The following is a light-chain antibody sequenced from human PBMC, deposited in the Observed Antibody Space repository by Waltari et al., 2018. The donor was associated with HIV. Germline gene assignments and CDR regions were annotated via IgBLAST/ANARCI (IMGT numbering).Light chain of an antibody. V-gene: IGKV1-39*01. CDR3: QQSYNTPRT. CDR1: QSIGSH. Sequence: DIQMTQSPSSLSALVGDRVTITCRASQSIGSHLNWYQQKPGKAPNLLIYAASSLQSGVPSRFSGRGSGTDFTLTISSLQPEDFATYYCQQSYNTPRTFGQGTRVDLK. CDR2: AAS. J-gene: IGKJ1*01.